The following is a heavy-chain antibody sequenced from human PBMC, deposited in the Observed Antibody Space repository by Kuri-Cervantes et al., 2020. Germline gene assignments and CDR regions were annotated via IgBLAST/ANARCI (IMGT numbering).Heavy chain of an antibody. CDR1: EFTVNSSY. Sequence: GESLKISCAASEFTVNSSYMSWVRQAPGKGLEWVSVIFGGGRTHYADSVKGRFTISRDHSKHTLHLQMNSLRVENTAVYYCAKLGLGYWGHGTLVPSPQ. D-gene: IGHD6-13*01. J-gene: IGHJ4*01. CDR2: IFGGGRT. V-gene: IGHV3-53*01. CDR3: AKLGLGY.